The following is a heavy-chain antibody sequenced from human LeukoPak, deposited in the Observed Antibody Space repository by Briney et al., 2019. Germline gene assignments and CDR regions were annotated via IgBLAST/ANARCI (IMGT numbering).Heavy chain of an antibody. CDR3: ARGSRYDSSGYYPYYYDY. D-gene: IGHD3-22*01. J-gene: IGHJ4*02. V-gene: IGHV3-30*02. CDR2: IRYDGSNK. Sequence: GGSLRLSCAASGFTFSSYSMNWVRQAPGKGLEWVAFIRYDGSNKYYADSVKGRFTISRDNSKNTLYLQLNSLRAEDTAVYYCARGSRYDSSGYYPYYYDYWGQGTLVTVSS. CDR1: GFTFSSYS.